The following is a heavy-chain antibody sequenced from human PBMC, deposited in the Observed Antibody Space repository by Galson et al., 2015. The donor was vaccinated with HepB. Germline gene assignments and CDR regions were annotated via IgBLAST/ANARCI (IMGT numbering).Heavy chain of an antibody. V-gene: IGHV3-48*04. Sequence: SLRLSCAPSDSTFSNYTMNWLRQTPGKGLHWLSCISTNGATIHYADSVKGRFTIARDNAKNTMWLQMNSLRAEDTAVYYWATTKFGSGAYWTFDIWGPGTLVTVSS. CDR3: ATTKFGSGAYWTFDI. J-gene: IGHJ3*02. CDR2: ISTNGATI. CDR1: DSTFSNYT. D-gene: IGHD4/OR15-4a*01.